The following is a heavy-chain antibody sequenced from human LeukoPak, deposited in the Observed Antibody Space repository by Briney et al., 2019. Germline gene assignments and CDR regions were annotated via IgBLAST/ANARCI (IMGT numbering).Heavy chain of an antibody. D-gene: IGHD3-22*01. Sequence: KPSETLSLTCTVSGGSISSGGYYWSWIRQHPGKGLEWFGYIYYSGSTYYNLSLKSRVTISVDTSKNQFSLKLSSVTAADTAVYYCAWGRLGYYYDSSGPIFQHWGQGTLVTVSS. J-gene: IGHJ1*01. CDR2: IYYSGST. CDR1: GGSISSGGYY. V-gene: IGHV4-31*03. CDR3: AWGRLGYYYDSSGPIFQH.